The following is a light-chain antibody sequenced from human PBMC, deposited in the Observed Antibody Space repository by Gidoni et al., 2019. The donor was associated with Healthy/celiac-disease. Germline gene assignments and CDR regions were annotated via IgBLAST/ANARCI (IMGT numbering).Light chain of an antibody. CDR2: GAS. V-gene: IGKV3-15*01. CDR3: QQYNNWPKWT. J-gene: IGKJ1*01. CDR1: QSVSSK. Sequence: EIVMTQSPATLSVSPGERATLSCRASQSVSSKLAWYQQKPGQAPRLLIYGASTRATGIQARFSGRGSGKEFTLTISSLQSEDFAVYYCQQYNNWPKWTFGQGTKVEIK.